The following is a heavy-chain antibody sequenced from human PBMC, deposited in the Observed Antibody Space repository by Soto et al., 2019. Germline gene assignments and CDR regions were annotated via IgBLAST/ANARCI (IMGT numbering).Heavy chain of an antibody. CDR3: ASRRVGGIDP. CDR2: IYYSGST. Sequence: SETLSLTCTVSGGSISSGGYYWSWIRQHPGKGLEWIGYIYYSGSTYYNPSLKSRVTISVDTSKNQFSLKLSSVTAADTAVYSCASRRVGGIDPWGQGTLVTVSS. V-gene: IGHV4-31*03. CDR1: GGSISSGGYY. J-gene: IGHJ5*02. D-gene: IGHD1-26*01.